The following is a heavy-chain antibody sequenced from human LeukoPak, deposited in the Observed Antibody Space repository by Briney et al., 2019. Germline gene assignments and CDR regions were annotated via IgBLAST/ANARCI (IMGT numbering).Heavy chain of an antibody. CDR2: ISGSGGST. D-gene: IGHD2-8*01. Sequence: GGSLRLSCAASGFTFSSYAMSWVRQAPGKGLEWVSAISGSGGSTYYADSVKGRFTISRDNSKNTLYLQMNSLRAEDTAVYYCAIDDAPVFHGALDIWGQGTMLTVS. CDR3: AIDDAPVFHGALDI. J-gene: IGHJ3*02. V-gene: IGHV3-23*01. CDR1: GFTFSSYA.